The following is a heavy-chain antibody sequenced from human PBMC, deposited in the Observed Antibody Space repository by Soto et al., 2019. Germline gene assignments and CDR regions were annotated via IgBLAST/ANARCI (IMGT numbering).Heavy chain of an antibody. CDR1: GFTFSSYS. Sequence: EVQLVESGGGLVKPGGSLRLSCAASGFTFSSYSMNWVRQAPGKGLEWVSSISSSSSYIYYADSVKGRFTISRDNAKNSLYLQMNSLRAEDTAVYYCARSQYGSGWYPHYWYFDLWGRGTLVTVSS. V-gene: IGHV3-21*01. D-gene: IGHD6-19*01. CDR2: ISSSSSYI. CDR3: ARSQYGSGWYPHYWYFDL. J-gene: IGHJ2*01.